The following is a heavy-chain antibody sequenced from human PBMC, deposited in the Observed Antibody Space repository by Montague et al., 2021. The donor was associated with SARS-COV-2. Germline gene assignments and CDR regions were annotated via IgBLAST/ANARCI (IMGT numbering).Heavy chain of an antibody. V-gene: IGHV4-38-2*02. CDR3: ARSGVGIFDFSYFDS. D-gene: IGHD3-3*01. J-gene: IGHJ4*02. Sequence: SETLSLTCSVSGFSISSGYYWGWIRQPPGKGLEWIGSRYQNGATYYSPXXKRPVTILLDTSKNQFSLSLTSVTAADTAVYYCARSGVGIFDFSYFDSWGQGSLVTVSS. CDR2: RYQNGAT. CDR1: GFSISSGYY.